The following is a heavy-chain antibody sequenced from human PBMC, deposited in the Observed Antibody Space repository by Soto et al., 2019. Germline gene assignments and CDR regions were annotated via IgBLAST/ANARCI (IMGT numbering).Heavy chain of an antibody. D-gene: IGHD4-17*01. CDR3: ARDRPYGDHAPDY. Sequence: GGSLRLSCAASGFAFGTYTMNWVRQAPGKGLEWVSSISSGGGYIYYVDSVKGRFTISRDNAKNSLSLHMNSLRAEDTAVYYCARDRPYGDHAPDYWGQGTLVTVSS. CDR1: GFAFGTYT. CDR2: ISSGGGYI. V-gene: IGHV3-21*01. J-gene: IGHJ4*02.